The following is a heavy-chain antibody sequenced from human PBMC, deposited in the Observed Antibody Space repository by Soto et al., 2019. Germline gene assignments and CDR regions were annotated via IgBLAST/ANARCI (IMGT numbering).Heavy chain of an antibody. J-gene: IGHJ1*01. CDR3: VKDESINWYSGHFRH. CDR1: GFTFSNYW. V-gene: IGHV3-7*03. Sequence: GGSLRLSCAASGFTFSNYWMNWVRQAPGKGLEWVANIQEYGNGKNYVDSVKGRFTIFRDNAQNSLHLQMNSLSAEDTAFYYCVKDESINWYSGHFRHWGQGT. D-gene: IGHD6-13*01. CDR2: IQEYGNGK.